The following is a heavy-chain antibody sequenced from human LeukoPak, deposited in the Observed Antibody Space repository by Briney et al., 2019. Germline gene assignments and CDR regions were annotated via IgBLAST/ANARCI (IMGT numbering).Heavy chain of an antibody. D-gene: IGHD3-22*01. J-gene: IGHJ4*02. CDR2: IYYSGST. V-gene: IGHV4-31*03. CDR3: ARGDDSSGYYSFSFDY. Sequence: SSETLSLTCTVSGGSISSGGYYWSWIRQHPGKGLEWIGYIYYSGSTYYNPSLKSRVTISVDTSKNQFSLKLSSVTAADTAVYYCARGDDSSGYYSFSFDYWGQGTLVTVSS. CDR1: GGSISSGGYY.